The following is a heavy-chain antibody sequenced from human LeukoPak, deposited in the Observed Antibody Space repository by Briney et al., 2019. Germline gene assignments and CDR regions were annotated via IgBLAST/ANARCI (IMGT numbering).Heavy chain of an antibody. CDR1: GYTFTSYG. D-gene: IGHD1-26*01. CDR3: ARALWEGYFDY. V-gene: IGHV1-18*01. Sequence: ASVKVSCKASGYTFTSYGISWVRQAPGQGLEWMGWISAYNGNTNYAQKVQGRVAMTTDTSTSTAYMELRSLRSDDTAVYYCARALWEGYFDYWGQGTLVTVSS. CDR2: ISAYNGNT. J-gene: IGHJ4*02.